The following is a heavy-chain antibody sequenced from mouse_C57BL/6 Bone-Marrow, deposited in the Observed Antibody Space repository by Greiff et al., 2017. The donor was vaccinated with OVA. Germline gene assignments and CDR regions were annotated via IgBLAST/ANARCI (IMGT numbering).Heavy chain of an antibody. D-gene: IGHD2-3*01. Sequence: EVQLVESEGGLVQPGSSMKLSCTASGFTFSDYYMAWVRQVPEKGLEWVANINYDGSSTYYLDSLKSRFIISRDNAKNILYLQMSSLKSEDTATYYCARDRYDGYYHFDYWGQGTTLTVSS. CDR1: GFTFSDYY. V-gene: IGHV5-16*01. CDR3: ARDRYDGYYHFDY. J-gene: IGHJ2*01. CDR2: INYDGSST.